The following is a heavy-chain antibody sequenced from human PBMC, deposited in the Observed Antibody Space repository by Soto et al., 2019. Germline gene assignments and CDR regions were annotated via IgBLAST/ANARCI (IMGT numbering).Heavy chain of an antibody. J-gene: IGHJ4*02. D-gene: IGHD6-19*01. CDR2: IKSKTDGGTT. V-gene: IGHV3-15*07. CDR3: TTDLIVAGTEEFDY. Sequence: GGSLRLSCAASGFTFSNAWMNWVRQAPGKGLEWVGRIKSKTDGGTTDYAAPVKGRFTISRDDSKNTLYLQMNSLKTEDTAVYYCTTDLIVAGTEEFDYWGQGTLVTVSS. CDR1: GFTFSNAW.